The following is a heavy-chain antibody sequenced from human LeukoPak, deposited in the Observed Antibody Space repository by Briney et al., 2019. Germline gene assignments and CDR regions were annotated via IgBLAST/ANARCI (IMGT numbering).Heavy chain of an antibody. Sequence: GGSLRLSCAASGFTFSNYAMNWVRQAPGRGLEWVSTISGSGSPTFYADSVKGRFTISRDNSKNTLFLQMNSLRAEDTAMYYCARDSSSGWYHDYWGQGTLVTVSS. CDR1: GFTFSNYA. J-gene: IGHJ4*02. D-gene: IGHD6-19*01. V-gene: IGHV3-23*01. CDR3: ARDSSSGWYHDY. CDR2: ISGSGSPT.